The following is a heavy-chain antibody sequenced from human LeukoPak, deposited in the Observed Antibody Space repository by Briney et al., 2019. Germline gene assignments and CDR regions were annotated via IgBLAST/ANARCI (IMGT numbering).Heavy chain of an antibody. Sequence: PGGSLRLSCAASGFTFSDYYMSWIRQAPGKGLEWVSYISSSGSTIYYADSVKGRFTISRDNAKNSLYLQMNSLRAEDTAVYYCAGARLRGYSYGYSLDYWGQGTLVTVSS. CDR2: ISSSGSTI. D-gene: IGHD5-18*01. CDR3: AGARLRGYSYGYSLDY. J-gene: IGHJ4*02. V-gene: IGHV3-11*01. CDR1: GFTFSDYY.